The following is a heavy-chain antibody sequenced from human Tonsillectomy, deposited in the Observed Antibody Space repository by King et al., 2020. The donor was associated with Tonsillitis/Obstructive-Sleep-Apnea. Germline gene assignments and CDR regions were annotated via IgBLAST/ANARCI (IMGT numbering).Heavy chain of an antibody. J-gene: IGHJ6*01. V-gene: IGHV1-58*02. D-gene: IGHD3-22*01. CDR2: IIVNNGNT. CDR1: GFAFITSA. CDR3: AAPQPSSYDSSGFDFNYYGMDV. Sequence: QLVQSGPEVKKPGTSVTVSCEASGFAFITSAIQWVRQARGQRLEWIGWIIVNNGNTNYAEKFQKRVTFTRDMSTNTAYMELSGLRSEDTAVYYCAAPQPSSYDSSGFDFNYYGMDVWGQGTTVAVST.